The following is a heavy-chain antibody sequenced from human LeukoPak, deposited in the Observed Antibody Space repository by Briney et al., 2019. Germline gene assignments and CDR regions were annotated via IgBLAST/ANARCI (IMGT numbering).Heavy chain of an antibody. Sequence: SETLSLTCTLSGGSLSRGGYYWSWIPQHPGEGLGWFVYIYNSGSTYYNPSLKSRVTISLYTSKNKFSLKLSSVTAADTAVYYCAREPRDSSGYYQGVTDVDIWGQGTMVTVSS. D-gene: IGHD3-22*01. CDR2: IYNSGST. CDR3: AREPRDSSGYYQGVTDVDI. J-gene: IGHJ3*02. CDR1: GGSLSRGGYY. V-gene: IGHV4-31*03.